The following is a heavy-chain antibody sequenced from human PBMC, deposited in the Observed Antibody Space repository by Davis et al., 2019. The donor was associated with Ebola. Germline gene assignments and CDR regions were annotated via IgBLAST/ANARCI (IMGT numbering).Heavy chain of an antibody. J-gene: IGHJ6*02. CDR2: IYDSENI. V-gene: IGHV4-59*08. D-gene: IGHD4-11*01. CDR1: GGSISSYL. Sequence: GSLRLSCTVSGGSISSYLWSWIRQPPGKGLEWIGYIYDSENIKYNPSLKSRVTLSVDTSKNQFSLRLSSVTAADTAVYYCATSNYAHFYYGMDVWGQGTTVTVSS. CDR3: ATSNYAHFYYGMDV.